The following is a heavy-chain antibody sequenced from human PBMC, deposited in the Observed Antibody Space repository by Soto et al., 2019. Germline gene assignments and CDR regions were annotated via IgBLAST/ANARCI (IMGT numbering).Heavy chain of an antibody. J-gene: IGHJ4*02. CDR2: IYYSGST. V-gene: IGHV4-31*03. CDR1: GGSISSGGYY. D-gene: IGHD5-18*01. CDR3: ARDPPRGYRYSSFDY. Sequence: TLSRTGTVSGGSISSGGYYCSWIRQHPGKSLEWIGYIYYSGSTYYNPSLKSRVTISVDTSKNQFSLKLSSVTAADTAVYYCARDPPRGYRYSSFDYWGQGTLVGVS.